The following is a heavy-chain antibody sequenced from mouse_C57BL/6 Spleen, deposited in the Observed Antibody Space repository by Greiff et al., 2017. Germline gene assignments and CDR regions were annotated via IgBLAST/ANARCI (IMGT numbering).Heavy chain of an antibody. CDR1: GYTFTSYW. J-gene: IGHJ3*01. CDR2: IHPSDSDT. Sequence: QVQLQQSGAELVKPGASVKVSCKASGYTFTSYWMHWVKQRPGQGLEWIGRIHPSDSDTNYNQKFKGKATLTVDKSSSTAYMQLSSRTSEDSAVYYCAMPYYDSAWFAYWGQGTLVTVSA. D-gene: IGHD2-4*01. CDR3: AMPYYDSAWFAY. V-gene: IGHV1-74*01.